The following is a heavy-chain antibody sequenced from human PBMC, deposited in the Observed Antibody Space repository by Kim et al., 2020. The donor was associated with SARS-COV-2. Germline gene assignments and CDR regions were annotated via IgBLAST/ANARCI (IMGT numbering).Heavy chain of an antibody. CDR2: IWYDGSNK. V-gene: IGHV3-33*01. J-gene: IGHJ4*02. CDR1: GFTFSSYG. D-gene: IGHD5-18*01. CDR3: ARDADTAMAHTEV. Sequence: GGSLRLSCAASGFTFSSYGMHWVRQAPGKGLEWVAVIWYDGSNKYYADSVKGRFTISRDNSKNTLYLQMNSLRAEDTAVYYCARDADTAMAHTEVWGQGTLVTVSS.